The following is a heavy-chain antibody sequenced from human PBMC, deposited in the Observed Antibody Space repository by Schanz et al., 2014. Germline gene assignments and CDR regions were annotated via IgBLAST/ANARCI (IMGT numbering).Heavy chain of an antibody. J-gene: IGHJ4*02. CDR2: ISSSSMYI. Sequence: EVRLVESGGGLVKPGGSLRLSCAASGFSFSTYGMTWVRQAPGKGLEWVSSISSSSMYIYQADSMRGRFTISRDNAKNSLYLQMNSLRAEDTAVYYCAKYGGGYSYGFVEYWGQGILVTVSS. V-gene: IGHV3-21*01. CDR1: GFSFSTYG. CDR3: AKYGGGYSYGFVEY. D-gene: IGHD5-18*01.